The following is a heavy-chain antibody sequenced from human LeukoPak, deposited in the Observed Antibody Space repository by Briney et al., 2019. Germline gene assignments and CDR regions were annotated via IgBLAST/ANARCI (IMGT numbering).Heavy chain of an antibody. J-gene: IGHJ4*02. Sequence: ASVKVSCKASGGTFSSYAISWVRQAPGQGLEWMGRIIPILGIANYAQKFQGRVTITADKSTSTAYMELSSLRSEDTAVYYCARGHSGYDAHDYGDHWGQGTLVTVSS. CDR3: ARGHSGYDAHDYGDH. CDR1: GGTFSSYA. V-gene: IGHV1-69*04. D-gene: IGHD5-12*01. CDR2: IIPILGIA.